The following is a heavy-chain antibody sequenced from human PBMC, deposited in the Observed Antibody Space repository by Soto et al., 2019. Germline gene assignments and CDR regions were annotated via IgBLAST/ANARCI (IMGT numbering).Heavy chain of an antibody. Sequence: EVQLLESGGGLVQPGGSLRLSCAASGFTFSSYAMSWVRQAPGKGLEWVSAISGSGGSTYYADSVKGRFTISRDNSKNTLYLQMNSLRAEDTAVHYCAKCITGTTNAFDIWGQGTMVTVSS. CDR3: AKCITGTTNAFDI. V-gene: IGHV3-23*01. J-gene: IGHJ3*02. CDR2: ISGSGGST. D-gene: IGHD1-20*01. CDR1: GFTFSSYA.